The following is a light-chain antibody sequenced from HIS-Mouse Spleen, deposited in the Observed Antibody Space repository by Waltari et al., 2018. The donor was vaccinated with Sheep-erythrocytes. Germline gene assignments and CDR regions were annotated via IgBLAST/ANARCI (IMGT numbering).Light chain of an antibody. Sequence: QSALTQPASVSGSPGQPITIPSTGTSSDVGSYNLFSWYQQHPGKAPKLMIYEGSKRPSGVSNRFSGSKSGNTASLTISGLQAEDEADYYCCSYAGSSTPWVFGGGTKLTVL. CDR3: CSYAGSSTPWV. V-gene: IGLV2-23*01. CDR2: EGS. CDR1: SSDVGSYNL. J-gene: IGLJ3*02.